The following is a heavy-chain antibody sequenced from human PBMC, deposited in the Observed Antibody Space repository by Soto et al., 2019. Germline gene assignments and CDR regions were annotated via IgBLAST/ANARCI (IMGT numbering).Heavy chain of an antibody. CDR3: PRDWGTGFYKLDS. J-gene: IGHJ4*02. D-gene: IGHD6-19*01. Sequence: PSETLSLTCAVSGYSISTGFNWAWIRQPPGKGLEWIGSIYHSGSTYYNLSLKSRVTISSDASKNQISLKLSSVTAADTALYYCPRDWGTGFYKLDSWGQGTLVTVFS. CDR1: GYSISTGFN. V-gene: IGHV4-38-2*02. CDR2: IYHSGST.